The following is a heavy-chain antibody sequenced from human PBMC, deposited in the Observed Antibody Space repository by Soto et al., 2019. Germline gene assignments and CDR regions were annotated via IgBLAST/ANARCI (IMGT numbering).Heavy chain of an antibody. CDR3: ERGGWLDGYNAPLYS. CDR1: GFSNCA. J-gene: IGHJ5*02. D-gene: IGHD6-19*01. V-gene: IGHV3-30*03. Sequence: PGGSLRLSCGASGFSNCALHWVRQAPGKGLGRVGIVSDDAGSTYTADSVQGHFSISRDTSNSTMYLHMTSLRPEDSGLYYCERGGWLDGYNAPLYSWGQGSLVTVS. CDR2: VSDDAGST.